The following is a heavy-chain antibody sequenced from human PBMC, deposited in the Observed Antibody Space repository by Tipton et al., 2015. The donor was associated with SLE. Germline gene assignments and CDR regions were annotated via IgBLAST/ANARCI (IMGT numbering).Heavy chain of an antibody. CDR3: ARRPHSSSPAGVAFDI. CDR1: GDSISSYY. J-gene: IGHJ3*02. D-gene: IGHD6-6*01. Sequence: TLSLTCSVSGDSISSYYWSWIRQPPGKGLEWIGNIYDSGSPNYNPSLKSRVTISVDTSNNQFSLKLSSVTAADTAVYFCARRPHSSSPAGVAFDIWGQGTMVTVSS. CDR2: IYDSGSP. V-gene: IGHV4-59*07.